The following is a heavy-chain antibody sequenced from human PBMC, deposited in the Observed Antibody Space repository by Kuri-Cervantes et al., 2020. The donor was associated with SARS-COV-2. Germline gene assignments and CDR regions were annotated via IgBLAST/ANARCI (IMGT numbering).Heavy chain of an antibody. V-gene: IGHV4-34*01. CDR1: GGCFSGYY. D-gene: IGHD3-3*01. Sequence: SETLSLTCAVYGGCFSGYYWSWIRQPPGKGLEWIGEISHSGSTNYNPSLKSRVTISVDTSKNQFSLKLSSVTAADTAVYYCARGSYDFWSGYYYYYGMDVWGQGTTVTVSS. CDR2: ISHSGST. J-gene: IGHJ6*02. CDR3: ARGSYDFWSGYYYYYGMDV.